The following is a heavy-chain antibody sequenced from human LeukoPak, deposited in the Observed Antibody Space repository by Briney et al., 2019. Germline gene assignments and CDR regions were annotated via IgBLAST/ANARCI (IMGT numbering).Heavy chain of an antibody. D-gene: IGHD6-13*01. Sequence: GGSLRLSCAASGFTFSDYYMSWIRQAPGKGLEGVSYISSSGSTIYYADSVKGRFTISRDNAKNSLYLQMNSLRAEDTAVYYCARDRVIAAAGIIDYWGQGTLVTVSS. CDR3: ARDRVIAAAGIIDY. CDR2: ISSSGSTI. CDR1: GFTFSDYY. V-gene: IGHV3-11*01. J-gene: IGHJ4*02.